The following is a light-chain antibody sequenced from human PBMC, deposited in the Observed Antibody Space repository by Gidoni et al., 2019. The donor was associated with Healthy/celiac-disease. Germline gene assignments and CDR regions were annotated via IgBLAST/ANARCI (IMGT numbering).Light chain of an antibody. CDR3: QQYYSTPWT. CDR1: QSVLFSSNNKNY. V-gene: IGKV4-1*01. CDR2: WAS. J-gene: IGKJ1*01. Sequence: DIVMTQSPDSLAVSLGERATINCTPSQSVLFSSNNKNYLAWYQQKPGQPPKLLIYWASTRESGVPERFSGSGSGTDFTLTISSLQAEDVAVYYCQQYYSTPWTFGQGTKVEIK.